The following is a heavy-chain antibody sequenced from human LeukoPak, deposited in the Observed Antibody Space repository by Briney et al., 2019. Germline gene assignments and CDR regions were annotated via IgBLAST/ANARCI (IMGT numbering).Heavy chain of an antibody. Sequence: PGGSLRLPCTASGFTFSDYYMSWIRQAPGKGPEWVSYISSSGSTIYYADSVKGRFTISRDNAKNSLYLQMNSLRAEDTAVYYCAKPLSNDYGDNYYYGMDVWGQGTTVTVSS. V-gene: IGHV3-11*01. CDR1: GFTFSDYY. CDR3: AKPLSNDYGDNYYYGMDV. J-gene: IGHJ6*02. CDR2: ISSSGSTI. D-gene: IGHD4-17*01.